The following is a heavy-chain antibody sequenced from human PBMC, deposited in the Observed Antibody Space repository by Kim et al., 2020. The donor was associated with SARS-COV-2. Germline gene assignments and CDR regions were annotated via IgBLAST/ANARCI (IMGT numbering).Heavy chain of an antibody. CDR3: MGGPGTY. CDR1: GFIIRTYW. Sequence: GGSLRLSCVASGFIIRTYWMTWFRQPPGKGLEWVGNIKEDGREAYYADSVKDRFTISRYKAKNSLYLQMNSLSAEDTAVYYCMGGPGTYWGQGTLVIVSS. D-gene: IGHD3-10*01. V-gene: IGHV3-7*01. J-gene: IGHJ4*02. CDR2: IKEDGREA.